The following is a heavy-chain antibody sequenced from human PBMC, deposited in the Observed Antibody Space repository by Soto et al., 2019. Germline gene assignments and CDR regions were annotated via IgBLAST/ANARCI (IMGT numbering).Heavy chain of an antibody. J-gene: IGHJ4*02. V-gene: IGHV4-34*01. D-gene: IGHD1-1*01. Sequence: SETLSLTCAVYGGSFSGYYWSWIRQPPGKGLEWIGEINHSGSTNYNPSLKSRVTISVDTSKNQFSLKLSSVTAADTAVYYCARGRSLGEHNDYWGQGTLVTVS. CDR2: INHSGST. CDR1: GGSFSGYY. CDR3: ARGRSLGEHNDY.